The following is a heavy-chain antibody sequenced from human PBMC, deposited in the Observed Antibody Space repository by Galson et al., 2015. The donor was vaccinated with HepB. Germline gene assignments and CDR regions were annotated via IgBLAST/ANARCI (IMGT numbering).Heavy chain of an antibody. Sequence: SLRLSCAASGFTFSSYAMSWVRQAPGKGLEWVSAISGSGGSTYYADSVKGRFTISRDNSKNTLYLQMNSLRAEDTAVYYCAKDQNVGEYSSSSAPDYWGQGTLVTVSS. J-gene: IGHJ4*02. D-gene: IGHD6-6*01. CDR2: ISGSGGST. CDR3: AKDQNVGEYSSSSAPDY. V-gene: IGHV3-23*01. CDR1: GFTFSSYA.